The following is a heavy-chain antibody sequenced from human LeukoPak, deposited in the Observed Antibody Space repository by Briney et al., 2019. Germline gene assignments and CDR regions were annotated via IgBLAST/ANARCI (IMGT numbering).Heavy chain of an antibody. J-gene: IGHJ2*01. CDR2: IYYSGST. V-gene: IGHV4-59*01. CDR3: ARDRYSSSWYRYWYFDL. CDR1: GGSISSYY. Sequence: PSETLSLTSTVSGGSISSYYWSWIRQPPGKGLEWIGYIYYSGSTNYNPSLKSRVTISVDTSKNQFSLKLSSVTAADTAVYYCARDRYSSSWYRYWYFDLWGRGTLVTVSS. D-gene: IGHD6-13*01.